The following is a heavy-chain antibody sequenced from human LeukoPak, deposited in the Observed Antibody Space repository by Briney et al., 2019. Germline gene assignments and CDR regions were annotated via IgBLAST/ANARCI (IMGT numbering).Heavy chain of an antibody. CDR3: ARDRAPRVVIKGHDAFDI. V-gene: IGHV3-30-3*01. CDR1: GFTFSTYV. D-gene: IGHD4-23*01. Sequence: GGSLRLSCAASGFTFSTYVMHWVRQAPGKGLEWVAVISYDGSNKYYADSVKGRFTISRDNSKNTFYLQMNSLRLEDTAVYRCARDRAPRVVIKGHDAFDIWGQGTMVTVSS. CDR2: ISYDGSNK. J-gene: IGHJ3*02.